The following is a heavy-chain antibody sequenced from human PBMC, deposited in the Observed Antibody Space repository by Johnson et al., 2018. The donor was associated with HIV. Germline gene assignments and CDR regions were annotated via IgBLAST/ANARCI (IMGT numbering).Heavy chain of an antibody. CDR2: INWNGGST. CDR3: ARDRGQRAPLCAFDI. CDR1: GFTFSSYD. D-gene: IGHD3-10*01. V-gene: IGHV3-20*04. J-gene: IGHJ3*02. Sequence: EVQLVESGGGLVQPGGSLRLSCAASGFTFSSYDMHWVRQAPGKGLEWVSGINWNGGSTGYADSVKGRFTISRDNAKNSLYLQMNSLRAEDTALYYCARDRGQRAPLCAFDIWGQGTMVTVSS.